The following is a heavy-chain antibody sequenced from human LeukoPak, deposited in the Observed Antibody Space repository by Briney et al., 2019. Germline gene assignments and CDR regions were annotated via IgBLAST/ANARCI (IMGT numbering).Heavy chain of an antibody. V-gene: IGHV3-30*02. Sequence: GGSLRLSCAASGFTFSSYGMHWVRQAPGKGLEWVAFIWYDGSNKYYPDSVKGRFTISRDNSKNTLYLQMNSLRAEDTAVYYCAKDEYGSSSAPCYWGQGTLVTVSS. D-gene: IGHD6-6*01. CDR2: IWYDGSNK. J-gene: IGHJ4*02. CDR1: GFTFSSYG. CDR3: AKDEYGSSSAPCY.